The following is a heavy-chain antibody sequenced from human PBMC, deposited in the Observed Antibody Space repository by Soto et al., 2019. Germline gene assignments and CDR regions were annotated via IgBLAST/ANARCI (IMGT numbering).Heavy chain of an antibody. J-gene: IGHJ4*02. D-gene: IGHD3-16*01. Sequence: GSLRLSCAASGFTVSSNSISWVRQAPGKGLEWVSLIYTDGGTYYGDSVKGRFTISRDTSKNTLSLQMTSLRADDTAVYYCARDNSMLGAPFHYWGQGTLVTV. CDR1: GFTVSSNS. V-gene: IGHV3-53*01. CDR2: IYTDGGT. CDR3: ARDNSMLGAPFHY.